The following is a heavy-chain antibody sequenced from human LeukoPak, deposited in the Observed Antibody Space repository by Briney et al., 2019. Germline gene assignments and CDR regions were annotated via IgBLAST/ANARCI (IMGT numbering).Heavy chain of an antibody. Sequence: GGSLRLSCVASGFTLGDYTIKWVRQAPVKVLEWVSFIRSEAYGGTTEYAASVKRRFTVPRDDSKSIAYLQMNSLEIEDTGVYYCTRGRYYGSGSYLIDYWGQGTLVTVSS. CDR3: TRGRYYGSGSYLIDY. J-gene: IGHJ4*02. CDR2: IRSEAYGGTT. D-gene: IGHD3-10*01. V-gene: IGHV3-49*04. CDR1: GFTLGDYT.